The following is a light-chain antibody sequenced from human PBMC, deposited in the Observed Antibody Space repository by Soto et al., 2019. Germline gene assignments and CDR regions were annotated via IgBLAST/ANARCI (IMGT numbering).Light chain of an antibody. CDR3: QQYNNWPPAT. Sequence: SVLTQSPATLSVSPWERATFSCRASQSVSSNLAWYQQKPGQAPRLLIHGASTRATGIPARFSGSGSGTEFTLTISSLQSEDIAVYYCQQYNNWPPATFGQGTRLAIK. V-gene: IGKV3-15*01. J-gene: IGKJ5*01. CDR2: GAS. CDR1: QSVSSN.